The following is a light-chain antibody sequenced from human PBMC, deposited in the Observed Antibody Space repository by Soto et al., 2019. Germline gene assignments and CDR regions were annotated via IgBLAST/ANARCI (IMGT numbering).Light chain of an antibody. CDR2: GAS. Sequence: EIVMTQSPATLYVSPGERATLSCRASQSVSSNLAWYQQKPGQAPRLLIYGASTRATGIPARFSGCGSGTEVTLTISSLQSEDFAVYYCQQYNNWRRTFGQGTKVEIK. CDR3: QQYNNWRRT. J-gene: IGKJ1*01. V-gene: IGKV3-15*01. CDR1: QSVSSN.